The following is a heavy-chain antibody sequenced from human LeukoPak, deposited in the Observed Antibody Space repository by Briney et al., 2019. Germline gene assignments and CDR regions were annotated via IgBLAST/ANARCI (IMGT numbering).Heavy chain of an antibody. V-gene: IGHV3-30*02. J-gene: IGHJ6*03. CDR3: ARDMSTVSYFYYMDV. CDR1: RFISSNYG. D-gene: IGHD4-17*01. CDR2: IRYDGSNK. Sequence: GGSLRLSCAASRFISSNYGMHWVRQAPGKGLEWVAFIRYDGSNKYYADPVKGRLTISRDNSKNTLYLQIHSLRAEDTAVYYCARDMSTVSYFYYMDVWGKGTTVTVSS.